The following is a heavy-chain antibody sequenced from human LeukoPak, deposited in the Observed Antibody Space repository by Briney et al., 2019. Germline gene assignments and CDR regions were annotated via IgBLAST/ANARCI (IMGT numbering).Heavy chain of an antibody. D-gene: IGHD3-10*01. CDR1: GFTFSGSA. CDR3: ARGSVVDESGSYYRWFD. J-gene: IGHJ4*02. V-gene: IGHV3-48*04. CDR2: ISSSSSTI. Sequence: GGSLKLSCAASGFTFSGSAMHWVRQASGKGLEWVSYISSSSSTIYYADSVKGRFTVSRDNRENSLYLHLNSLGVEDTAVYYCARGSVVDESGSYYRWFDLGQGSLVTVS.